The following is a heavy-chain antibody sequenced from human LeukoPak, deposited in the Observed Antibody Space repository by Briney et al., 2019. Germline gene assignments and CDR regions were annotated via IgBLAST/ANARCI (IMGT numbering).Heavy chain of an antibody. J-gene: IGHJ4*02. CDR1: GGSISSYY. CDR3: ARVISRDGYNYALDY. Sequence: PSETLSLTYTVSGGSISSYYWSWIRQPPGKGLEWIGDIYYSGSTNYNPSLKSRVTISVDTSKNQFSLKLSSVTAADTAVYYCARVISRDGYNYALDYWGQGTLVTVSS. V-gene: IGHV4-59*01. D-gene: IGHD5-24*01. CDR2: IYYSGST.